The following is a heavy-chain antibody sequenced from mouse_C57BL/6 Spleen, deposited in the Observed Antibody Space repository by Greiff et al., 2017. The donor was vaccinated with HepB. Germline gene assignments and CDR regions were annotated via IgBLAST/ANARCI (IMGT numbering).Heavy chain of an antibody. Sequence: EVQLQESGPGMVKPSQSLSLTCTVPGYSITSGYDWHWIRHFPGNKLEWMGYISYSGSTNYNPSLKSRISITHDTSKNHFFLKLNSVTTEDTATYYCARGTGLRTAYWGQGTLVTVSA. D-gene: IGHD3-1*01. V-gene: IGHV3-1*01. CDR2: ISYSGST. J-gene: IGHJ3*01. CDR3: ARGTGLRTAY. CDR1: GYSITSGYD.